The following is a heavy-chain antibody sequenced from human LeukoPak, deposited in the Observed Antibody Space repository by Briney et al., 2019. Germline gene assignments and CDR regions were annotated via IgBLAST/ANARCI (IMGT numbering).Heavy chain of an antibody. CDR3: ARAPLGTDAFDI. CDR1: GGSISSYY. J-gene: IGHJ3*02. V-gene: IGHV4-59*12. CDR2: IYYSGST. D-gene: IGHD3-16*01. Sequence: SETLSLTCTVSGGSISSYYWSWIRQPPGKGLEWIGYIYYSGSTNYNPSLKSRVTISVDTSKNQFSLKLSSVTAADTAVYYCARAPLGTDAFDIWGQGTMVTVSS.